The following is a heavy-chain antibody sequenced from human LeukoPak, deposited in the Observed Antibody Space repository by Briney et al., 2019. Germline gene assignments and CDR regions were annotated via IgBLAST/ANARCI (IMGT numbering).Heavy chain of an antibody. J-gene: IGHJ3*02. CDR1: GFTFSSYT. CDR2: ISSSSRYI. Sequence: PGGSLRLSCAASGFTFSSYTMNWVRQAPGKGLEWVSSISSSSRYIYYADSVKGRFTISRDNAKNSLYLQMNSLRAEDTALYYCAKRGGGKYGSGSYNDAFDIWGQGTMVTVSS. D-gene: IGHD3-10*01. V-gene: IGHV3-21*04. CDR3: AKRGGGKYGSGSYNDAFDI.